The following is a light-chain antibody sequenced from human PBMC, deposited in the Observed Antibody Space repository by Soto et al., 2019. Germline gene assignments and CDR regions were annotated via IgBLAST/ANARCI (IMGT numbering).Light chain of an antibody. CDR3: QQSHNLPFT. CDR2: DAS. Sequence: DIQMTQSPSSLSASVGDRVTITCQASQDIKNYLNWYQQKPGKAPKLLIYDASNLEIGVPSRFSGSGYGTDFTCTINSLQPEDIGTYFCQQSHNLPFTFGPGTKVNIK. V-gene: IGKV1-33*01. CDR1: QDIKNY. J-gene: IGKJ3*01.